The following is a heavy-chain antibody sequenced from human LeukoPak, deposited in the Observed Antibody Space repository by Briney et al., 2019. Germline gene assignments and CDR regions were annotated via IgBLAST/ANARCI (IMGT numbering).Heavy chain of an antibody. CDR1: GYTFTGYY. J-gene: IGHJ5*02. Sequence: GASVKVSCKASGYTFTGYYMHWVRQAPGQGLEWMGRINPNSGGTNYAQKFQGRVTMTTDTSTSTAYMELRSLRSDDTAVYYCARDRASGYTNPNWFDPWGQGSLVTVSS. D-gene: IGHD6-13*01. CDR2: INPNSGGT. V-gene: IGHV1-2*06. CDR3: ARDRASGYTNPNWFDP.